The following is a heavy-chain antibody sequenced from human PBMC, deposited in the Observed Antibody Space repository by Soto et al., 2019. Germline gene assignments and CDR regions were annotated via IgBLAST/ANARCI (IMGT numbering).Heavy chain of an antibody. CDR1: GFTFRSYA. J-gene: IGHJ4*02. CDR2: ISGSSGST. V-gene: IGHV3-23*01. CDR3: AKAVPLVVSYDY. Sequence: EVQLLESGGGLVRPGGSLRLSCAASGFTFRSYAMSWVRQAPGKGLEWVSAISGSSGSTYYADSVKGRFTISRDNSKNTLYLQMKSLRAEDTAVYYCAKAVPLVVSYDYCGQVTLVTVSS. D-gene: IGHD2-15*01.